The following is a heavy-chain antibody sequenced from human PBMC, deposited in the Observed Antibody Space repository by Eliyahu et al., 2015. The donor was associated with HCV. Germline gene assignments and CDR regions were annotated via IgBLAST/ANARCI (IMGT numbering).Heavy chain of an antibody. CDR1: GFSLSTSGVG. D-gene: IGHD3-10*01. CDR2: IYWNDDK. J-gene: IGHJ4*02. CDR3: ASTTAMVPFFDY. V-gene: IGHV2-5*01. Sequence: QITLKESGPTLVKPTQTLTLTCTFSGFSLSTSGVGVGWIRQPPGKALEWLALIYWNDDKRYSPSLKSRLTITKDTSKNQVVLTMTNMDPVDTATYYCASTTAMVPFFDYWGQGTLVTVSS.